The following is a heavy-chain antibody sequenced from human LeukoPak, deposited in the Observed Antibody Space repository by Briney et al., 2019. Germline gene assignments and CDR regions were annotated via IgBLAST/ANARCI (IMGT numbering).Heavy chain of an antibody. J-gene: IGHJ4*02. V-gene: IGHV1-69*13. Sequence: SVKVSCKASGGTFSSYAISWVRQAPGQGLEWMGGIIPIFGTANYAQKFQGRVTITADESTSTAYMELSSLRSEDTAVYYCARDQPYGSGSYTDNNFDYWGQGTLVTVSS. D-gene: IGHD3-10*01. CDR2: IIPIFGTA. CDR1: GGTFSSYA. CDR3: ARDQPYGSGSYTDNNFDY.